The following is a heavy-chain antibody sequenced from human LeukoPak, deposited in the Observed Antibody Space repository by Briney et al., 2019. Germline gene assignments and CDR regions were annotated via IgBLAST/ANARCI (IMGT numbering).Heavy chain of an antibody. Sequence: GGSLRLSCAVSGFTFSSYWMHWVRQAPGKGLVWVSRINSDGSSTSYADSVKGRFTISRDNAKNTLYLQMNSLRAEDTVVYYCARRPLPAAISYHFDYWGHGTPVTVSS. J-gene: IGHJ4*01. CDR1: GFTFSSYW. V-gene: IGHV3-74*01. CDR2: INSDGSST. D-gene: IGHD2-2*01. CDR3: ARRPLPAAISYHFDY.